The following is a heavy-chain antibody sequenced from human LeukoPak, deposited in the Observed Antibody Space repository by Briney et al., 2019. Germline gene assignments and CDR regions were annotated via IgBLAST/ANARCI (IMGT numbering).Heavy chain of an antibody. CDR2: ISGSGGST. D-gene: IGHD3-16*01. Sequence: GGSLRLSCAASGFTFSNYAMSWVRQAPGKGLEWVSAISGSGGSTYYADSVKGRFTISRDNSKNTVSLQMNSLRGEDTAVYYCAKDDAWGRYKDWGQGTLVTVSS. V-gene: IGHV3-23*01. J-gene: IGHJ1*01. CDR3: AKDDAWGRYKD. CDR1: GFTFSNYA.